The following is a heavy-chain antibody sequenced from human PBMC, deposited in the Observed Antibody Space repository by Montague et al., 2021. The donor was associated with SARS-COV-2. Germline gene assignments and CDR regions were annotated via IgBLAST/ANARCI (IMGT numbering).Heavy chain of an antibody. CDR3: ARGSYGSGSYHACDI. Sequence: SETLSLTCTVSGDSFTSPKYYCAWIRQPPGKGLEWIGSSYYSGTTXYNPSLRSQVTISVDTSKNQFSLKLNSVTAADTAVYYCARGSYGSGSYHACDIWGQGTVVAVSS. CDR2: SYYSGTT. D-gene: IGHD3-10*01. J-gene: IGHJ3*02. CDR1: GDSFTSPKYY. V-gene: IGHV4-39*01.